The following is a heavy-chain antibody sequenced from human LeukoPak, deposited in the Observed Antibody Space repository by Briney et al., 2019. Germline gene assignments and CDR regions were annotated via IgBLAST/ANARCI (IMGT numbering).Heavy chain of an antibody. V-gene: IGHV1-2*02. J-gene: IGHJ1*01. CDR3: ARVYCSSTSCYSQYFQH. Sequence: ASVKVSCKASGYTFTGYYMHWVRQAPGQGLEWIGWINPNSGGTNYAQKFQGRVTMTRDTSIGTAYMELSRLRSDDTAVYYCARVYCSSTSCYSQYFQHWGQGTLVTVSS. CDR2: INPNSGGT. CDR1: GYTFTGYY. D-gene: IGHD2-2*01.